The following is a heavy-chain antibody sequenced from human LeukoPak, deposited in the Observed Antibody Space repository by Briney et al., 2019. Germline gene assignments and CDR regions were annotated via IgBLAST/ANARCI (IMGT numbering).Heavy chain of an antibody. CDR1: GGTFSSYA. Sequence: ASVKVSCKAPGGTFSSYAISWVRQAPGQGLEWMGWINPNSGGTYYAKKFEGRVTMTRDKSISTAYMELRRLRSDDTAVYYCERVEQVSLRDYYYGMDVWGQGTTVTVSS. J-gene: IGHJ6*02. D-gene: IGHD1/OR15-1a*01. CDR2: INPNSGGT. V-gene: IGHV1-2*02. CDR3: ERVEQVSLRDYYYGMDV.